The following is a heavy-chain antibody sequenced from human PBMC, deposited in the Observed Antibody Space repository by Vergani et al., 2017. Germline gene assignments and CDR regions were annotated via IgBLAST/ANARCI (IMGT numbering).Heavy chain of an antibody. CDR2: FDPEDGET. Sequence: QVQLVQSGAEVKKPGASVKVSCKVSGYTLTELSMHWVRQAPGKGLEWMGGFDPEDGETIYAQKFQGRVTMTEDTSTDTAYMELSSLRSEDTAVYYCATASKAGIITMIVVPPAFDIWGQGTTVTVSS. V-gene: IGHV1-24*01. CDR3: ATASKAGIITMIVVPPAFDI. D-gene: IGHD3-22*01. J-gene: IGHJ3*02. CDR1: GYTLTELS.